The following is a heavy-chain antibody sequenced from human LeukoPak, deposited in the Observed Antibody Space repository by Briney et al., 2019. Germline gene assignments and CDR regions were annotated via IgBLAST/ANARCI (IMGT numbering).Heavy chain of an antibody. V-gene: IGHV3-21*01. CDR1: GFTFSSYS. D-gene: IGHD5-12*01. Sequence: GGSLRLFCAASGFTFSSYSMKWVRQAPGKGLEWVSSISSSSSYIYYADSVKGRFTISRDNAKNSLYLQMNSLRAEDTAVYYCARGVDSGYPYYYYYYMDVWGKGTTVTISS. CDR3: ARGVDSGYPYYYYYYMDV. CDR2: ISSSSSYI. J-gene: IGHJ6*03.